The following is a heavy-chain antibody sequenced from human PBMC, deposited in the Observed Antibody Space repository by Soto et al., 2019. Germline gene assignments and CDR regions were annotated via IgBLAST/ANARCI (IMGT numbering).Heavy chain of an antibody. CDR3: ARGLTTVTTLATYYFDY. V-gene: IGHV4-30-2*01. CDR2: IYHSRST. Sequence: PSETLSLTCAVSGGSISSGGYSWSWIRKPPGKGLEWIGDIYHSRSTSYNPSLKSRVTISVDRSKNQFSLKLSSVTAADSAVYYCARGLTTVTTLATYYFDYWGQGTLVTVSS. D-gene: IGHD4-4*01. J-gene: IGHJ4*02. CDR1: GGSISSGGYS.